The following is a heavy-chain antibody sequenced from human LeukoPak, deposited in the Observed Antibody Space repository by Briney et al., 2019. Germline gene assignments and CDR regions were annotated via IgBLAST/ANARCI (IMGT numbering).Heavy chain of an antibody. D-gene: IGHD5-12*01. V-gene: IGHV4-30-2*01. Sequence: SETLSLTCAVSGGSLSSGGYSWSWIRQPPGKGLEWIGYIYHSGSTYYNPSLKSRVTISADRSKNQFSLKLSSVTAADTAVYYCARDQYSGYDEGVFDYWGQGTLVTVSS. CDR1: GGSLSSGGYS. CDR2: IYHSGST. CDR3: ARDQYSGYDEGVFDY. J-gene: IGHJ4*02.